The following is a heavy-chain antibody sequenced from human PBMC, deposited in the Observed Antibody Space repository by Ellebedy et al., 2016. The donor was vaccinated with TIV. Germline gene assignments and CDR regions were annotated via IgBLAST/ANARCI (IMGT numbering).Heavy chain of an antibody. D-gene: IGHD1-1*01. J-gene: IGHJ4*02. CDR1: GFTFSSYS. CDR2: IGTNGPPT. Sequence: GGSLRLSXAASGFTFSSYSMMWVRQAPGKGLEWVSSIGTNGPPTNYADSVKGRFTISRDNSKNTLFVQMNSLRVEDTAVYYCARERGNTGDLHYWGQGTLVTVSS. V-gene: IGHV3-23*01. CDR3: ARERGNTGDLHY.